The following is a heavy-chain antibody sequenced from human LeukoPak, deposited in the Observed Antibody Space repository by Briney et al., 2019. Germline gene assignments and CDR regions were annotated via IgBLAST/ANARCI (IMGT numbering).Heavy chain of an antibody. CDR1: GFTFRSYW. CDR2: LYSDGGRT. CDR3: ARGYSSGWDSYFDY. J-gene: IGHJ4*02. D-gene: IGHD6-19*01. V-gene: IGHV3-74*01. Sequence: GGSLRLSCAASGFTFRSYWMHWVRQYPGKGLVWLSRLYSDGGRTTYADSVKGRFTISGDNAKNTLYLQMNSLRAEDTAVYYCARGYSSGWDSYFDYWGQGTLVTVSS.